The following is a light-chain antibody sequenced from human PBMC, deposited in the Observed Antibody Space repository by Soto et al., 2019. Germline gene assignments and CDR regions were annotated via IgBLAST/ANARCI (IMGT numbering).Light chain of an antibody. CDR3: QQYGSSAWT. J-gene: IGKJ1*01. V-gene: IGKV3-20*01. CDR1: QSVSNNY. CDR2: GAS. Sequence: EIVLKQSPGTLSLSPGERATLSCRASQSVSNNYLAWYQQKPGQAPRLLIYGASNRATGIPDRFSGSGSGTDFTLTISRLEPEDFAVFYCQQYGSSAWTFGQGTKVDNK.